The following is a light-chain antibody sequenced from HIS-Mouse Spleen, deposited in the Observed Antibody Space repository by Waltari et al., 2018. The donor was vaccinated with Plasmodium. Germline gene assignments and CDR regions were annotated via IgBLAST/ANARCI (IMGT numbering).Light chain of an antibody. CDR2: EES. J-gene: IGLJ3*02. CDR1: ALPKKY. Sequence: SYELTQPPSVSVSPGQTARITCSGDALPKKYAYWYQQKSGQAPVLVIYEESKRPSGIPERCSGSSSGTMATLTSSGAQVEDEADYYCYSTDSSGNHRVFGGGTKLTVL. CDR3: YSTDSSGNHRV. V-gene: IGLV3-10*01.